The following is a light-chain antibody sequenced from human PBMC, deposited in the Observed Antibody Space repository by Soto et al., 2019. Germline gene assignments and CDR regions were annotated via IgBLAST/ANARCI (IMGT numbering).Light chain of an antibody. Sequence: DIQMTQSPSSLSASVGDRVTITCQTSQDIINYLNWFQQKPGKAPNLLIYDGSKLETGVPSRFSGSGSGTHFTFTISSLQPEDIATYYCQQYENLPLTFGGGTKVDIK. V-gene: IGKV1-33*01. CDR2: DGS. J-gene: IGKJ4*01. CDR3: QQYENLPLT. CDR1: QDIINY.